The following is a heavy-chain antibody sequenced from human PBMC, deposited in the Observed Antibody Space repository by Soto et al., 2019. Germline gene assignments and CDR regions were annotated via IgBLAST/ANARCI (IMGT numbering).Heavy chain of an antibody. CDR2: IYYSGST. CDR1: GGSISSGDYY. V-gene: IGHV4-30-4*01. D-gene: IGHD6-13*01. Sequence: QVQLQESGPGLVKPSQTLSLTCTVSGGSISSGDYYWSWIRQPPGKGLEWIGSIYYSGSTYYNPSLKTRVTRSVDPSRNQSSLQLNSVTAADTAVYYSASRHSSPYLDYWGQGALVTVSS. J-gene: IGHJ4*02. CDR3: ASRHSSPYLDY.